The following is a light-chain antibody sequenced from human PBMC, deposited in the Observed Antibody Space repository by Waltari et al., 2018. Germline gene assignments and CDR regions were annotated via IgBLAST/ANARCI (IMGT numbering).Light chain of an antibody. CDR2: DNN. V-gene: IGLV1-51*01. CDR3: ATWDGSLRGGV. CDR1: TSNLGNNY. Sequence: QSVLTQPPSVSAAPGQKVTISCSGGTSNLGNNYVSWYRQLPGTAPKLLIYDNNKRPSEIPDRFSGSKSGTSATLDIIGLQTGDEADYYCATWDGSLRGGVFGGGTRLTVL. J-gene: IGLJ3*02.